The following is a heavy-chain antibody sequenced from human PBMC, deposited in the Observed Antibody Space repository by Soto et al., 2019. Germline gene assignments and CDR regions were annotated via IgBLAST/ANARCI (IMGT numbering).Heavy chain of an antibody. V-gene: IGHV4-31*03. CDR2: VYYSGST. CDR1: GGSISSGAYY. J-gene: IGHJ4*02. CDR3: ARGGDDYKAFDY. D-gene: IGHD4-4*01. Sequence: QVQLQESGPGLVKPSQTLSLTCTVSGGSISSGAYYWSWVRQHPGKGLEWIGYVYYSGSTYYNPFLKSRVTISVDTSKNQFSLKLSSVTAADTAVYYCARGGDDYKAFDYWGQGTLVTVSS.